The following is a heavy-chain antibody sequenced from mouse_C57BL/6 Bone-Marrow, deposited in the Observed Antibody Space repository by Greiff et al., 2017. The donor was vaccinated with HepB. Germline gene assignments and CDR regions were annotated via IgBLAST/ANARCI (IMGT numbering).Heavy chain of an antibody. Sequence: QVHVKQSGAELARPGASVKLSCKASGYTFTSYGISWVKQRTGQGLEWIGEIYPRSGNTYYNEKFKGKATLTADKSSSTAYMELRSLTSEDSAVYFCARSRGNYVFDYWGQGTTLTVSS. CDR2: IYPRSGNT. J-gene: IGHJ2*01. D-gene: IGHD2-1*01. CDR1: GYTFTSYG. CDR3: ARSRGNYVFDY. V-gene: IGHV1-81*01.